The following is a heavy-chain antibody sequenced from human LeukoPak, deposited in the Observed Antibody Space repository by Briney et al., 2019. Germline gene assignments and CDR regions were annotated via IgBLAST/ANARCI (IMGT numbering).Heavy chain of an antibody. CDR3: TRGPIQLWLYHRMDV. D-gene: IGHD5-24*01. CDR2: IRSQACRRTT. V-gene: IGHV3-49*04. Sequence: GGSLRLSCTGSEFTFGGHTMSWVRQAPGKGLEWVCFIRSQACRRTTAYAAYVKGRFIISRDDSKSIAYLQMNSLKTEDTAVYYCTRGPIQLWLYHRMDVWGQGTTVIVSS. CDR1: EFTFGGHT. J-gene: IGHJ6*02.